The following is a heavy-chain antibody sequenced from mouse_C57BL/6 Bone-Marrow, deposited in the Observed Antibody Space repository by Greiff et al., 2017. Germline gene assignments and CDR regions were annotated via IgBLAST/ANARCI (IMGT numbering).Heavy chain of an antibody. D-gene: IGHD1-1*01. CDR1: GFTIKDYY. CDR2: IDPDGGDT. V-gene: IGHV14-1*01. J-gene: IGHJ4*01. CDR3: TSRFGYYGRYYAMDY. Sequence: VQLKQSGAELVRPGASVKLSCTASGFTIKDYYMHWVKQRPEQGLEWIGRIDPDGGDTEYAPKVQGQATMPSDTSSNTAYLQLSRLTSEDTAVYYCTSRFGYYGRYYAMDYWGQGTSGTVSS.